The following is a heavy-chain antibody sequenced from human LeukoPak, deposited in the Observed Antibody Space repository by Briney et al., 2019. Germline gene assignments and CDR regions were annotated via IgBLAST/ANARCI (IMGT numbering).Heavy chain of an antibody. CDR3: ARDRRDYGDYVGVWWFDP. D-gene: IGHD4-17*01. Sequence: GGSLRLSCAASGFTFSSYGMNWVRQAPGKGLEWVSYISSSSSTIYYADSVKGRFTISRDNAKNSLYLQMNSLRAEDTAVYYCARDRRDYGDYVGVWWFDPWGQGTLVTVSS. CDR2: ISSSSSTI. J-gene: IGHJ5*02. V-gene: IGHV3-48*01. CDR1: GFTFSSYG.